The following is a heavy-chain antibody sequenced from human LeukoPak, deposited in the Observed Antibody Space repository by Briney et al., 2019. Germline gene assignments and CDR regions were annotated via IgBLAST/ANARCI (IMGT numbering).Heavy chain of an antibody. D-gene: IGHD3-22*01. CDR3: ARVDYYDSSGYYCFDY. CDR1: GFTFSSYA. J-gene: IGHJ4*02. V-gene: IGHV3-7*01. Sequence: PGGSLRLSCAASGFTFSSYAMSWVRQAPGKGLEWVANIKQDGSEKYYVDSVKGRFTISRDNAKNSLYLQMNSLRAEDTAVYYCARVDYYDSSGYYCFDYWGQGTLVTVSS. CDR2: IKQDGSEK.